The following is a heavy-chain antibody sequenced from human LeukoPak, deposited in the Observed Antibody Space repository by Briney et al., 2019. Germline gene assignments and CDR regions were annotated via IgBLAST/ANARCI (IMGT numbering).Heavy chain of an antibody. CDR2: IYYSGST. CDR1: GGSISSYY. J-gene: IGHJ5*02. CDR3: ARGPIVVVPAARRSWFDP. D-gene: IGHD2-2*01. V-gene: IGHV4-59*12. Sequence: SETLSLTCTVSGGSISSYYWNWIRQPPGKGLEWIGYIYYSGSTNYNPSLKSRVTISVDTSKNQFSLKLSSVTAADTAVYYCARGPIVVVPAARRSWFDPWGQGTLVTVSS.